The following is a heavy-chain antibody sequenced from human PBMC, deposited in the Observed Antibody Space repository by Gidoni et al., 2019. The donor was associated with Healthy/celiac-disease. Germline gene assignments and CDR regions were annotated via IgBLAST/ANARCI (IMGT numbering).Heavy chain of an antibody. V-gene: IGHV3-43*01. J-gene: IGHJ4*02. CDR3: AKGWGDDSSAHFDY. CDR1: GCTFDDYT. D-gene: IGHD3-22*01. Sequence: EVQLVESGGVVVQPGGSLRLSCAASGCTFDDYTMHWVRQAPGKGLEWVSLISWDGGSTYYADSVKGRFTISRDNSKNSLYLQMNSLRTEDTALYYCAKGWGDDSSAHFDYWGQGTLVTVSS. CDR2: ISWDGGST.